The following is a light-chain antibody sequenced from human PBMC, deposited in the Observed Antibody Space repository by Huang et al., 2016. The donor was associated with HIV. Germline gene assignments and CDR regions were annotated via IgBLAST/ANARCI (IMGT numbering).Light chain of an antibody. CDR3: QQSYTSRLT. J-gene: IGKJ4*01. CDR1: QSITTY. Sequence: DIQMTQSPSSLSASVGDTVTITCHSSQSITTYLNWYQQRPGQAPRLLIYGASTLQTGVQSRFAGGGSGTDFTLSISNLQPEDFATYYCQQSYTSRLTFGGGTKVDIK. CDR2: GAS. V-gene: IGKV1-39*01.